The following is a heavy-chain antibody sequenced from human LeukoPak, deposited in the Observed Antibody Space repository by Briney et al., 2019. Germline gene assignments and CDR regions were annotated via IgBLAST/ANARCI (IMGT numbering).Heavy chain of an antibody. V-gene: IGHV3-23*01. CDR1: EFTFGNFA. Sequence: GGSLRLSCAASEFTFGNFAMSWVRQAPGKGLEWVSYIRGGGAGALYADSVKGRFTVSRDNSRSTLYLQMNSLRVEDTAVYYCSKCAQSYGNDAFDLWGPGTMVTVSS. J-gene: IGHJ3*01. D-gene: IGHD3-16*01. CDR2: IRGGGAGA. CDR3: SKCAQSYGNDAFDL.